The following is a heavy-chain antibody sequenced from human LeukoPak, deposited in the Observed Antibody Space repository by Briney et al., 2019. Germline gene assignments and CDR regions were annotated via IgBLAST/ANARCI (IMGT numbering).Heavy chain of an antibody. CDR2: INHSGST. CDR1: GGSFSGYY. Sequence: SETLSLTCAVYGGSFSGYYWSWIRQPPGKGLEWIGEINHSGSTNYNPSLKSRVTISVDTSKNPFSLKLSSVTAADTAVYYCAREPRYSWNYRGVLDYWGQGTLVTVSS. V-gene: IGHV4-34*01. CDR3: AREPRYSWNYRGVLDY. J-gene: IGHJ4*02. D-gene: IGHD1-7*01.